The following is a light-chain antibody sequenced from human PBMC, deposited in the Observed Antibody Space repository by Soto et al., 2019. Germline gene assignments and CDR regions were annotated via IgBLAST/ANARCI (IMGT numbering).Light chain of an antibody. Sequence: QSALTQPRSVSGSPGQSVTISCTGSSSNVGGYNYVSWYQQHPGKAPKFMIYDVSKRPSGVPDRFSGSKSGNTASLTISGLRAEDEADYYCCSYAGSHTFVFGTGTKVTVL. CDR1: SSNVGGYNY. CDR2: DVS. J-gene: IGLJ1*01. V-gene: IGLV2-11*01. CDR3: CSYAGSHTFV.